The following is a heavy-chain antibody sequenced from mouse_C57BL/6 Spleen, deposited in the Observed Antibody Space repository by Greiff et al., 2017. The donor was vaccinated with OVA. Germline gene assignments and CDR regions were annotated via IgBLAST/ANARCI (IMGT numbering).Heavy chain of an antibody. V-gene: IGHV1-82*01. CDR3: ARMRLHWYFDV. Sequence: VKLMESGPELVKPGASVKISCKASGYAFSSSWMNWVKQRPGKGLEWIGRIYPGDGDTNYNGKFKGKATLTADKSSSTAYMQLSSLTSEDSAVYFCARMRLHWYFDVWGTGTTVTVSS. J-gene: IGHJ1*03. CDR2: IYPGDGDT. D-gene: IGHD2-4*01. CDR1: GYAFSSSW.